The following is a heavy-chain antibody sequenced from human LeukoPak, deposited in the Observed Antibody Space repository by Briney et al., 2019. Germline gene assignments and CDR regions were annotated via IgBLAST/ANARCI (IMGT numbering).Heavy chain of an antibody. V-gene: IGHV1-18*04. CDR3: ARDRGWELPENYYYYMDV. D-gene: IGHD1-26*01. CDR2: ISAYNGNT. J-gene: IGHJ6*03. Sequence: ASVKVSCKASGYTFTGYYMHWVRQAPGQGLEWMGWISAYNGNTNYAQKLQGRVTMTTDTSTSTAYTELRSLRSDDTAVYYCARDRGWELPENYYYYMDVWGKGTTVTVSS. CDR1: GYTFTGYY.